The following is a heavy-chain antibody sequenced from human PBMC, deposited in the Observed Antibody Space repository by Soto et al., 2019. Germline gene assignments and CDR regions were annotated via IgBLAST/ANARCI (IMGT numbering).Heavy chain of an antibody. J-gene: IGHJ4*02. V-gene: IGHV1-3*01. CDR2: INAGNGNT. CDR3: ARDSRSGGYSYGYYFDY. CDR1: GYTFTSYA. Sequence: ASVKVSCKASGYTFTSYAMHWVRQAPGQRLEWMGWINAGNGNTKYSQKFQGRVTITRDTSASTAYMELNSLRSEDTALYYCARDSRSGGYSYGYYFDYWGQGTLVTVS. D-gene: IGHD5-18*01.